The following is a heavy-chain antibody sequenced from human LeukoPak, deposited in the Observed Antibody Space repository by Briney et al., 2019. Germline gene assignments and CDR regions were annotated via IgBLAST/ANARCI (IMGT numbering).Heavy chain of an antibody. D-gene: IGHD6-6*01. Sequence: ASVKVSCKASGYTFTSYGISWVRQAPGQGLEWMGWISAYNGNTNYAQKLQGRVTMTTDTSTSTAYMELSSLRSEDTAVYYCAMYSSSSGFDPWGQGTLVTVSS. J-gene: IGHJ5*02. V-gene: IGHV1-18*01. CDR1: GYTFTSYG. CDR2: ISAYNGNT. CDR3: AMYSSSSGFDP.